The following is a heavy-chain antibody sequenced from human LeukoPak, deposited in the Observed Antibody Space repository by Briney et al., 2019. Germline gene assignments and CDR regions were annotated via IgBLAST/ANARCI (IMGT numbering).Heavy chain of an antibody. J-gene: IGHJ5*02. V-gene: IGHV1-69*06. CDR3: ASVPPRIAAAAALVDP. D-gene: IGHD6-13*01. CDR2: IIPIFGTA. Sequence: GASVKVSCKASGGTFSSYAISWVRQAPGQGLEWMGGIIPIFGTANYAQKFQGRVMITADKSTTTAYLELSSLRSEDTAVYYCASVPPRIAAAAALVDPWGQGTLVTVSS. CDR1: GGTFSSYA.